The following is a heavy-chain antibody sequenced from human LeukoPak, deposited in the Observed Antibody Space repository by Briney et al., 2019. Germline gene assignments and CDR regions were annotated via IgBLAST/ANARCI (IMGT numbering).Heavy chain of an antibody. V-gene: IGHV3-30-3*01. CDR3: ARGDDTSGYFYCYFDY. J-gene: IGHJ4*02. CDR1: GFTFSSYL. CDR2: ISYDGSDK. Sequence: GGSPRLSCAASGFTFSSYLMHWVRQAPGKGLEWVAVISYDGSDKYYADSVKGRFTISRDNSKKTLYLQMNSLRAEDTAVYYCARGDDTSGYFYCYFDYWGQGTLVTVSS. D-gene: IGHD3-22*01.